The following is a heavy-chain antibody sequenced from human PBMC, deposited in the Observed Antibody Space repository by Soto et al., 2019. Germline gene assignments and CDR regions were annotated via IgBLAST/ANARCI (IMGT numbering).Heavy chain of an antibody. CDR3: ARVGRYGWDFVH. V-gene: IGHV3-7*01. Sequence: PGGSLRLSCAASEFSFRSYWMTWVRQAPGKGLEWVALINEDGSQKYYVGSVKGRFIISRDNAKDSVYMQMDSLRAGDTAVYFCARVGRYGWDFVHWGQGTLVTVSS. CDR1: EFSFRSYW. J-gene: IGHJ4*02. CDR2: INEDGSQK. D-gene: IGHD5-18*01.